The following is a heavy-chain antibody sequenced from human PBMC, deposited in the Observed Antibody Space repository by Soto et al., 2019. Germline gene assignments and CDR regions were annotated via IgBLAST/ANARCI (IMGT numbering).Heavy chain of an antibody. Sequence: ESLKISCKASGYSFSTYWIAWVRQRPGKGLDWMGIIYPGDSDTRYSPSFQGQVTISVDNSIDTAYLEWTTLRASDSAMYYCARHSLATQPGDYWGQGTRVTVSS. CDR1: GYSFSTYW. CDR2: IYPGDSDT. D-gene: IGHD5-12*01. V-gene: IGHV5-51*01. J-gene: IGHJ4*02. CDR3: ARHSLATQPGDY.